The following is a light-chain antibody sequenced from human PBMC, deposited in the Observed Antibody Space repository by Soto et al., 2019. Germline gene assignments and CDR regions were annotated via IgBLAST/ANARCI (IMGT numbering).Light chain of an antibody. V-gene: IGKV1-5*01. CDR3: QQYNGYSTWT. CDR2: NAS. J-gene: IGKJ1*01. CDR1: RSISFY. Sequence: DIQMTQSPSTLSASVGDRVTIACRASRSISFYLAWNQQKPGKAPKILIFNASTLKSGVPSRFSGSGSGTEFTLTIDGLQPDDFATYYCQQYNGYSTWTFGQGTKVEFK.